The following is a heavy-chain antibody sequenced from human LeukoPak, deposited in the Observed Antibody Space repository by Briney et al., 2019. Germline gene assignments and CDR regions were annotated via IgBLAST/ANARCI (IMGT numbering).Heavy chain of an antibody. CDR2: IKSKIDGGTI. D-gene: IGHD6-25*01. Sequence: GGSLRLSCVAPGFTFSDAWMSWVRQAPGRGLEWVGRIKSKIDGGTIDYGAPVKGRFTISRDDSRNTLYLQMNSLKTEDTAVYYCTTRRQDGCWGQGTLVTVSS. CDR3: TTRRQDGC. J-gene: IGHJ4*02. V-gene: IGHV3-15*01. CDR1: GFTFSDAW.